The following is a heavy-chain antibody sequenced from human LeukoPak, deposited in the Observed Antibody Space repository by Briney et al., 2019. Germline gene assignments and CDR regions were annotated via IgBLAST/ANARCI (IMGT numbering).Heavy chain of an antibody. CDR1: GYSISSGYY. V-gene: IGHV4-38-2*02. D-gene: IGHD3-16*01. CDR3: ARDPTLGAGNYYRAMDV. Sequence: PSETLSVTCTVSGYSISSGYYWSWIRQSPGKGLAWIGSIYHGGNTYYNPSLKSRATISVDTSENQFTLKLSSVTAADTAVYYCARDPTLGAGNYYRAMDVWGIGTTVTVSS. CDR2: IYHGGNT. J-gene: IGHJ6*04.